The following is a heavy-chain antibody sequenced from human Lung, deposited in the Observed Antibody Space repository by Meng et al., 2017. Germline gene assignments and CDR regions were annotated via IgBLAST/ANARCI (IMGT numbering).Heavy chain of an antibody. D-gene: IGHD3-10*01. J-gene: IGHJ2*01. Sequence: QVQLVQSGFELKKPGASVKVSGKASGYTFTSYAMNWVRQAPGQGLEWMGWINTNTGNPTYAQGFTGRFVFSLDTSVSTAYLQISSLKAEDTAVYYCVSGWFGELFGYFDLWGRGTLVTVSS. CDR3: VSGWFGELFGYFDL. CDR2: INTNTGNP. CDR1: GYTFTSYA. V-gene: IGHV7-4-1*02.